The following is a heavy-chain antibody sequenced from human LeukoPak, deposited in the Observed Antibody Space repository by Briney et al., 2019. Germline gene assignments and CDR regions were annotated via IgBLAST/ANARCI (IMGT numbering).Heavy chain of an antibody. CDR3: ATRGSGYDPYFDY. CDR1: GFTFTDYA. Sequence: PGRSLRLSCAASGFTFTDYAMHWVRQAPGKGLEWVAVILYDGSTKYYADSVKGRFTISRDNSKNTLYLQMNSLRTEDTAVYYCATRGSGYDPYFDYWGQGTLVTVSS. D-gene: IGHD5-12*01. J-gene: IGHJ4*02. V-gene: IGHV3-30*04. CDR2: ILYDGSTK.